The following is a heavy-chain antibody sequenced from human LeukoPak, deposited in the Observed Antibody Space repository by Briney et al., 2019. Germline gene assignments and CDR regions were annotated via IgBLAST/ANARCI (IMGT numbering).Heavy chain of an antibody. D-gene: IGHD5-24*01. CDR2: IKQDSSKK. Sequence: GGSLRLSCAASGFSFSSYAMSWVRQAPGKGLEWVANIKQDSSKKSYVDSVKGRFTISRDNAKNSLYLQMNSLRAEDTAIYYCTRVGYIDEGIDYWGQGTLVTVSS. V-gene: IGHV3-7*04. CDR3: TRVGYIDEGIDY. J-gene: IGHJ4*02. CDR1: GFSFSSYA.